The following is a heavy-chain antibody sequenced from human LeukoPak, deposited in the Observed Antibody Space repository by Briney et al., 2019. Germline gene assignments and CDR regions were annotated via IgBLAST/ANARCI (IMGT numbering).Heavy chain of an antibody. CDR2: IYYSGST. CDR1: GGSISSSSYY. J-gene: IGHJ6*03. D-gene: IGHD3-10*01. CDR3: ARVGSGSDYYYYYMDV. Sequence: PSETLSLTCTVSGGSISSSSYYWGWIRQPPGKGLEWIGSIYYSGSTYYNPSLKSRVTISVDTSKNQFSLKLSSVTAADTAVYYCARVGSGSDYYYYYMDVWGKGTTVTVSS. V-gene: IGHV4-39*07.